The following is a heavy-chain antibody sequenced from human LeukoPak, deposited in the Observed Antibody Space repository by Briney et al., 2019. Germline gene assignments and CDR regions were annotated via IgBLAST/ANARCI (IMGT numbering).Heavy chain of an antibody. Sequence: PSETLSLTCAVYGGSFSGYYWSWIRQPPGKGLEWIGYIYSSGGTFYNPSLKSRVTISVDTSKNQFSLRLSSVTAADTALYYCASSEAPITPPPYGMGIWGQGTKVTVSS. J-gene: IGHJ6*02. V-gene: IGHV4-34*09. CDR1: GGSFSGYY. CDR3: ASSEAPITPPPYGMGI. CDR2: IYSSGGT. D-gene: IGHD5-12*01.